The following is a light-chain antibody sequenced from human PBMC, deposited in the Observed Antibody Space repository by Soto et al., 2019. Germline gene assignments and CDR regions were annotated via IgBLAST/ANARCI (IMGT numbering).Light chain of an antibody. Sequence: EIVMTQSPATLSVSPGERATLSCRASQSVSSNLAWYQQKPGQAPRLLMYGASTRATGIPARFSGSGSGTEFTLTISSLQSADFAVYFCQRYNNWARTFGQGTKV. J-gene: IGKJ1*01. V-gene: IGKV3-15*01. CDR2: GAS. CDR3: QRYNNWART. CDR1: QSVSSN.